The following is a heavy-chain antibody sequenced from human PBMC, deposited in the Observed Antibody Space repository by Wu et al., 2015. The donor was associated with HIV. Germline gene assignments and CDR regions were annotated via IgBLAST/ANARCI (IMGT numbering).Heavy chain of an antibody. D-gene: IGHD6-19*01. V-gene: IGHV1-2*02. CDR1: GYMFIGYY. J-gene: IGHJ3*02. Sequence: QVQLLQSGAEVKKPGASVKVSCKTSGYMFIGYYIHWVRQAPGQGLEWMGWINANGGGTSFAQKFQGRVSMTLDVYMKTVYMELRSLTSDDTAVYFCARGISAWHMAAFDIWGQGTTVIVSS. CDR2: INANGGGT. CDR3: ARGISAWHMAAFDI.